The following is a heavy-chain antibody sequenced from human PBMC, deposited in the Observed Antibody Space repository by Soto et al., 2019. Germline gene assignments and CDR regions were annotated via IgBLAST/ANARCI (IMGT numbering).Heavy chain of an antibody. CDR2: ISGSGGST. V-gene: IGHV3-23*01. CDR1: GFTFSSYA. D-gene: IGHD6-25*01. CDR3: AKPRAGSYSSGWAYYFDY. J-gene: IGHJ4*02. Sequence: GGSLRLSCAASGFTFSSYAMSWVRQAPGKGLEWVSAISGSGGSTYYADSVKGRFTISRDNSKNTLYLQMNSLRAEDTAVYYCAKPRAGSYSSGWAYYFDYWGQGTLVTVSS.